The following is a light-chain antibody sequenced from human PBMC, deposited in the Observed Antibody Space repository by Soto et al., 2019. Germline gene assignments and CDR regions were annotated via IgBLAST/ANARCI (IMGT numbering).Light chain of an antibody. CDR1: SSNIGNNV. J-gene: IGLJ2*01. Sequence: QSVLTQPPSVSEAPRQRVTISCSGSSSNIGNNVVNWYQQLPGKAPKLLIYYDDLLPSGVSDRFSGSKSGTSASLAISGLQSEDEADYYCATWDDSLIGVVFGGGTKLTVL. V-gene: IGLV1-36*01. CDR2: YDD. CDR3: ATWDDSLIGVV.